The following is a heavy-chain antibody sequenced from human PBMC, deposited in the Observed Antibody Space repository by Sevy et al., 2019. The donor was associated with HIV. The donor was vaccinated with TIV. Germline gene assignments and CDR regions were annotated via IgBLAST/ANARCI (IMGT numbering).Heavy chain of an antibody. CDR1: GFTFRNNA. CDR2: IAHDGSHK. CDR3: ARDPTTYASGWYYFDY. D-gene: IGHD6-19*01. Sequence: GGSLRLSCAASGFTFRNNAIHWVRQAPGKALEWVAVIAHDGSHKYSADSVKDRFTISRDNSKNTLYLQMNSLRAEDTAMYYCARDPTTYASGWYYFDYWGQGTLVTVSS. V-gene: IGHV3-30*04. J-gene: IGHJ4*02.